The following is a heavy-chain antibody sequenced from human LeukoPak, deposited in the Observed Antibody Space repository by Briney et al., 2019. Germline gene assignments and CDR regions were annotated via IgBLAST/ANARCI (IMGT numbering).Heavy chain of an antibody. Sequence: GGSLRLSCAASGFTFSSYAMNWVRQAPGKGLEWVSYISSSSSTIYYADSVKGRFTISRDNAKNSLYLQMNSLGAEDTAVYYCARDWPFDYWGQGTLVTVSS. CDR3: ARDWPFDY. V-gene: IGHV3-48*04. CDR2: ISSSSSTI. CDR1: GFTFSSYA. J-gene: IGHJ4*02.